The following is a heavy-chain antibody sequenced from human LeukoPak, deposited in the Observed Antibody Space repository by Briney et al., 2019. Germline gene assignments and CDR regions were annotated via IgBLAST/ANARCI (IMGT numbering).Heavy chain of an antibody. V-gene: IGHV3-20*04. D-gene: IGHD5-18*01. J-gene: IGHJ4*02. Sequence: GGSLRLSCAASGFTFNSYAMSWVRQAPGKGLEWVSGINWNGGSTGYADSVKGRFTISRDNAKNSLYLQMNSLRAEDTALYYCARVGGGYSYGPPDHWGQGTLVTVSS. CDR2: INWNGGST. CDR1: GFTFNSYA. CDR3: ARVGGGYSYGPPDH.